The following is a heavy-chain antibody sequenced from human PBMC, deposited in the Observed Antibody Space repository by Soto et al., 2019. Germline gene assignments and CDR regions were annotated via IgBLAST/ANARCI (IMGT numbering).Heavy chain of an antibody. V-gene: IGHV1-69*08. CDR1: GGIFSSYS. J-gene: IGHJ5*02. D-gene: IGHD3-10*01. Sequence: QVQLVQSGAEVKKPGSSVKVSCKASGGIFSSYSFSWVRQAPGQGLEWMGRIIPIVDVTNDAHRFQGRLTITADKSTGTVYMELSSLRSEDTAVYYCARDRGSGTFDGNWFDPWGQGTLVTVSS. CDR2: IIPIVDVT. CDR3: ARDRGSGTFDGNWFDP.